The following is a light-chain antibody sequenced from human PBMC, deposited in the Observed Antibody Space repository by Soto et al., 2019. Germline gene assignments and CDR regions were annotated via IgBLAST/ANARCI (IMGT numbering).Light chain of an antibody. CDR3: KHYVISPYT. J-gene: IGKJ2*01. CDR1: QSVRSNY. CDR2: GAS. V-gene: IGKV3-20*01. Sequence: EIVLTQSPGTLSFSPGERATLSCRSSQSVRSNYLAWYQQKPGQAPRLLIYGASSRATGIPERFSGSGSGTDFTLIISRLEPEEFAVYYCKHYVISPYTFGQGAKLEIK.